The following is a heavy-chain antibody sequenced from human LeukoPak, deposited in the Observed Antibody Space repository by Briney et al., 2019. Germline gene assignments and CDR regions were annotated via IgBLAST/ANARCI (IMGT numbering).Heavy chain of an antibody. D-gene: IGHD2/OR15-2a*01. CDR1: AFTFSSYA. CDR2: ISGSGGST. V-gene: IGHV3-23*01. CDR3: AKGNNSLSFNFDY. J-gene: IGHJ4*02. Sequence: GGSLRLSCAASAFTFSSYAMSRVRQAPGKGLEWVSAISGSGGSTYYADSVKGRFTISRDNSKNSLYLQMSSLRVEDTAFYYGAKGNNSLSFNFDYWGQGNLVTVSS.